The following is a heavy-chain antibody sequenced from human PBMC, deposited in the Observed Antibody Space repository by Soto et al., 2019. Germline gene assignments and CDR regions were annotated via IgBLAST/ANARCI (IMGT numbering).Heavy chain of an antibody. D-gene: IGHD3-16*01. Sequence: ASVKVSCKASGYIFTVYYMHWVRQAPGQGPEWMGWINPNSGGTNYAQKFQGRVTMTRDTSIRTAYMELSRPRSDGTAVHYCARPGWGSNWLGPWGQGTLVTVSS. CDR1: GYIFTVYY. V-gene: IGHV1-2*02. CDR3: ARPGWGSNWLGP. CDR2: INPNSGGT. J-gene: IGHJ5*02.